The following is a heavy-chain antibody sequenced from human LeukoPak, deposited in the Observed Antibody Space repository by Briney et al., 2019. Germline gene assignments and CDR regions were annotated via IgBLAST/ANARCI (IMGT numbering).Heavy chain of an antibody. CDR2: IIPILGIA. J-gene: IGHJ4*02. CDR1: GGTFSSYT. Sequence: WSSVKVSCKASGGTFSSYTISWVRQAPGQGLEWMGRIIPILGIANYAQKFQGRVTITADKSTSTAYMELSSLRSEDTAVYYCARIGAIAAAGSGDYWGQGTLVTVSS. D-gene: IGHD6-13*01. CDR3: ARIGAIAAAGSGDY. V-gene: IGHV1-69*02.